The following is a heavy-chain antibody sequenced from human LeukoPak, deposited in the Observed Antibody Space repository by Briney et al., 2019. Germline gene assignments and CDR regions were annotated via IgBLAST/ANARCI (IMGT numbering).Heavy chain of an antibody. V-gene: IGHV3-64D*06. D-gene: IGHD3-22*01. CDR3: VKSYYDSSGFPFDY. CDR1: GFTFSSYA. J-gene: IGHJ4*02. CDR2: ISSNGGST. Sequence: GGSLRLSCAASGFTFSSYAMSWVRQAPGKGLEYVSAISSNGGSTYYADSVKGRFTISRDNSKNTLYLQMSSLRAEDTAVYYCVKSYYDSSGFPFDYWGQGTLVTVSS.